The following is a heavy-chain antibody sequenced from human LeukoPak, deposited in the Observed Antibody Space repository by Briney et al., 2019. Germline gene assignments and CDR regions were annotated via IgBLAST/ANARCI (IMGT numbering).Heavy chain of an antibody. CDR2: IGGSGDFT. V-gene: IGHV3-23*01. D-gene: IGHD3-10*01. CDR3: AKDRSSSGSYFNY. J-gene: IGHJ4*02. Sequence: ETGGSLRLSCAASGFTFSTYAMSWVRQAPGKGLEWVSAIGGSGDFTYYAEYVRGRFTISRDNSKNTLYLQMNSLRAEDTALYYCAKDRSSSGSYFNYWGQGTLVTVSS. CDR1: GFTFSTYA.